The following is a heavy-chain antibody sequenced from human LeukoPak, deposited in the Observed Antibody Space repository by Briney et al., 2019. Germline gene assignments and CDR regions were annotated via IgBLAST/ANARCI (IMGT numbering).Heavy chain of an antibody. D-gene: IGHD6-13*01. CDR3: ARYSASYAMDV. Sequence: SETLSLTCTVSGGSISSGGYYWSWIRRPPGKGLEWIGYIYHSGSTYYNPSLKSRVTISVDTSKNQFSLKLSSVTAADTAVYYCARYSASYAMDVWGKGTTVTVSS. J-gene: IGHJ6*03. CDR2: IYHSGST. CDR1: GGSISSGGYY. V-gene: IGHV4-30-2*02.